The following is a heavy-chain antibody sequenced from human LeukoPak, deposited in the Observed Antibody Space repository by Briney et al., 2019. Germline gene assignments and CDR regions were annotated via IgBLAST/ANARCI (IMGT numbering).Heavy chain of an antibody. V-gene: IGHV4-34*01. D-gene: IGHD3-3*01. CDR2: INHSGST. CDR1: GGYFSGYY. CDR3: ARGYDFWRLDY. J-gene: IGHJ4*02. Sequence: SETLSLTCAVYGGYFSGYYWSWLRQPPGKGLEWIGEINHSGSTNYNPSLKSRVTISVDTSKNQFSLKLSSVTAADTAVYYCARGYDFWRLDYWGQGNLVTVSS.